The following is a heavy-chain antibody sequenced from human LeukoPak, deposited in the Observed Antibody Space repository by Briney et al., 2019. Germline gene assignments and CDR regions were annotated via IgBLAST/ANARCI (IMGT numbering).Heavy chain of an antibody. J-gene: IGHJ4*02. CDR3: AREQYYDFWSGYPGY. D-gene: IGHD3-3*01. CDR2: IKQDGSEK. V-gene: IGHV3-7*01. CDR1: GFTFSSYS. Sequence: PGGSLRLSCAASGFTFSSYSMNWVRQAPGKGLEWVANIKQDGSEKYYVDSVKGRFTISRDNAKNSLYLQMNSLRAEDTAVYYCAREQYYDFWSGYPGYWGQGTLVTVSS.